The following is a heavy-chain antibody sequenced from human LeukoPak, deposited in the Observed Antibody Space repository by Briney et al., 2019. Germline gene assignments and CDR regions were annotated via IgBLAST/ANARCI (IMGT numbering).Heavy chain of an antibody. D-gene: IGHD3-22*01. CDR2: IYPGDSDT. CDR3: ARYYYDSSGYYYVFDY. V-gene: IGHV5-51*01. CDR1: GYSFISYW. Sequence: GESLKISCKTSGYSFISYWITWVRQMPGKGLEWMGIIYPGDSDTRYSPSFQGQVTISADKSISTAYLQWSSLKASDTAMYYCARYYYDSSGYYYVFDYWGQGTLVTVSS. J-gene: IGHJ4*02.